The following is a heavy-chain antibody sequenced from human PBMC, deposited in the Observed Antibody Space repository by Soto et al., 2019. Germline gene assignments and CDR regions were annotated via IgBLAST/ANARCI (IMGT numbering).Heavy chain of an antibody. J-gene: IGHJ3*02. CDR2: ISGSGGST. V-gene: IGHV3-23*01. CDR3: ARETGDGMEAFDI. Sequence: GESLKISCAASGFTFSSYAMSWVRQAPGKGLEWVSAISGSGGSTYYADSVKGRFTISRDNSKNTLYLQMNSLRAEDTAVYYCARETGDGMEAFDIWGQGTMVTVSS. D-gene: IGHD7-27*01. CDR1: GFTFSSYA.